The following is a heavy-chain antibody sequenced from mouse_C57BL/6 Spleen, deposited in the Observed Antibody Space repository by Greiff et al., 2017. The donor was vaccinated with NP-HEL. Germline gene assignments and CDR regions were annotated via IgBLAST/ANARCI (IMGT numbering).Heavy chain of an antibody. CDR1: GFNIKDYY. V-gene: IGHV14-2*01. J-gene: IGHJ4*01. CDR3: ARRDYDVLYYYAMDY. Sequence: EVQLQQSGAELVKPGASVKLSCTASGFNIKDYYMHWVKQRTEQGLEWIGRIDPEDGETKYAPKFQGKATITADTSSNPAYLQLSSLASEDTAVYYCARRDYDVLYYYAMDYWGQRTSVTVSS. CDR2: IDPEDGET. D-gene: IGHD2-4*01.